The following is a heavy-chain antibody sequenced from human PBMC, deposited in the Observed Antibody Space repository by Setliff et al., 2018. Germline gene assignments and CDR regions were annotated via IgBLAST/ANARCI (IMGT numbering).Heavy chain of an antibody. Sequence: SETLSLTCSVSGDSISSGNFYWTWIRQPAGKGLEWIGHIYTTGRTDYNPSLKNRVTISLDTPKNQFSLKLTSVTAADTAVYYCARDRYYGSGSYYNYFDKWGQGSLVTVSS. CDR2: IYTTGRT. CDR1: GDSISSGNFY. CDR3: ARDRYYGSGSYYNYFDK. D-gene: IGHD3-10*01. J-gene: IGHJ4*02. V-gene: IGHV4-61*09.